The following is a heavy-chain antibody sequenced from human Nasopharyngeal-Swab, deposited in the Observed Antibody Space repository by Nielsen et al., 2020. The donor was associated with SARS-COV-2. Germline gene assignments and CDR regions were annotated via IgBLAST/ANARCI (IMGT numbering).Heavy chain of an antibody. CDR1: GFTFSSYA. V-gene: IGHV3-30*04. CDR3: AKVPSPKSHLDY. Sequence: GESLKISCAASGFTFSSYAMHWVRQAPGKGLEWVAVISYDGSNKYYADSVKGRFTISRDNSKNTLYLQMNSLRAEDTAVYYCAKVPSPKSHLDYWGQGTLVTVSS. D-gene: IGHD3-3*02. J-gene: IGHJ4*02. CDR2: ISYDGSNK.